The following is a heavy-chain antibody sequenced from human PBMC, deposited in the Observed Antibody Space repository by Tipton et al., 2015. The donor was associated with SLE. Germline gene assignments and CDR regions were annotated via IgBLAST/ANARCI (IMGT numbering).Heavy chain of an antibody. V-gene: IGHV4-34*09. J-gene: IGHJ4*02. CDR2: INHSGST. D-gene: IGHD5-18*01. Sequence: TLSLTCAVYGGSFSGYYWSWIRQPPGKGLEWIGGINHSGSTNYNPSLKSRVTISVDTSKNQFSLKLSSVTAADTAVYYCARMGISYGKYHFDYWGQGTLVTVSS. CDR3: ARMGISYGKYHFDY. CDR1: GGSFSGYY.